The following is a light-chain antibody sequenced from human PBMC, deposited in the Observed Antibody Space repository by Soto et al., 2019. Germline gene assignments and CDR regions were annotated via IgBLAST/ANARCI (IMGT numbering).Light chain of an antibody. CDR1: QSVSSSY. V-gene: IGKV3-20*01. Sequence: EIVLTQSPGTLSLSPGERATLSCRASQSVSSSYLAWYQQKPGQAPMLLIGGACIRAAGIPARFSGSGSGTEFTLTISRLEPEDFAVYYWQQYGSSSWTFGQGTKVDIK. CDR3: QQYGSSSWT. J-gene: IGKJ1*01. CDR2: GAC.